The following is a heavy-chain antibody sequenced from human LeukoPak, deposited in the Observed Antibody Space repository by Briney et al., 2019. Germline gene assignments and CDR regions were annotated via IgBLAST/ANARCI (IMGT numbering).Heavy chain of an antibody. D-gene: IGHD3-16*01. Sequence: GGSLRLSCAASGFTFSNYEMTWFRQAQGKGLEWVAYSSGSGSNLYYADSVKGRFTISRDNAKNSLFLQMNSLRAEDTAVYYCASFGDYWGQGALVSVSS. CDR3: ASFGDY. CDR2: SSGSGSNL. V-gene: IGHV3-48*03. CDR1: GFTFSNYE. J-gene: IGHJ4*02.